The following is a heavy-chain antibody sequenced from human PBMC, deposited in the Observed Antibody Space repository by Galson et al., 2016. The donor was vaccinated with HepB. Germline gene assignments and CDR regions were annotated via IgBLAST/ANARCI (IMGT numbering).Heavy chain of an antibody. J-gene: IGHJ3*02. Sequence: SVKVSCKASGGTLNNYAISWVRQAPGQGLEWMGGLIPIFRTANYAQKFQGRVTINADESTNTAYMELSSLKSEDTAVYCCSRDLRYGGKHDTFDIWGQGTLYTVSS. D-gene: IGHD4-23*01. V-gene: IGHV1-69*13. CDR2: LIPIFRTA. CDR3: SRDLRYGGKHDTFDI. CDR1: GGTLNNYA.